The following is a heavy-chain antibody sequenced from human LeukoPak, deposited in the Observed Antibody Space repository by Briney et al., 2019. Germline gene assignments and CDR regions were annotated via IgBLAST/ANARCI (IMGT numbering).Heavy chain of an antibody. CDR3: ARHPKSGYSGYDSDY. V-gene: IGHV5-51*01. Sequence: GESLKISCKASGYSFTTYWIGWVRQMPGKGLGWMGIIYPADSTAHYSPSFQGQVTISVDQSINTAYLQWSRLKASGTAMYYCARHPKSGYSGYDSDYWGQGTLVSVSS. D-gene: IGHD5-12*01. CDR1: GYSFTTYW. CDR2: IYPADSTA. J-gene: IGHJ4*02.